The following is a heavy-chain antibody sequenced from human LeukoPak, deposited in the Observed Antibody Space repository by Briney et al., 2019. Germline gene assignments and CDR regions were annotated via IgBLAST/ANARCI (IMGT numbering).Heavy chain of an antibody. CDR2: IYYSGST. CDR1: GYSISSGYY. Sequence: SETLSLTCTVSGYSISSGYYWGWIRQPPGKGLEWIGSIYYSGSTYYNPSLKSRVTISVDTSKNQFSLKLSSVTAADTAVYYCARGRSYFYYYYYYMDVWGKGTTVTVSS. V-gene: IGHV4-38-2*02. J-gene: IGHJ6*03. D-gene: IGHD2/OR15-2a*01. CDR3: ARGRSYFYYYYYYMDV.